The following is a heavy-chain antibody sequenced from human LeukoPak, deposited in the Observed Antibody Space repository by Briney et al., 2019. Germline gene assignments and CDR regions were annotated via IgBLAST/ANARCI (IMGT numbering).Heavy chain of an antibody. V-gene: IGHV4-34*01. Sequence: PSETLSLTCAVYGGSFSGYYWSWIRQPPGKGLEWIGEINHSGSTNYNPSLKSRVTISVDTPKNQFSLKLSSVTAADTAVYYCARGRKNYGGKALLYDYWGQGTLVTVSS. CDR2: INHSGST. CDR3: ARGRKNYGGKALLYDY. J-gene: IGHJ4*02. D-gene: IGHD4-23*01. CDR1: GGSFSGYY.